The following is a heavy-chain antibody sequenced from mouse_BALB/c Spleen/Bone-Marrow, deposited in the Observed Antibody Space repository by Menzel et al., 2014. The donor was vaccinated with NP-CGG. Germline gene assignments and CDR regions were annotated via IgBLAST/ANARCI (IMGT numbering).Heavy chain of an antibody. CDR1: GFTFTDYY. V-gene: IGHV7-3*02. CDR2: IRNRANGYTT. J-gene: IGHJ1*01. CDR3: AREIINDYHWYFDV. Sequence: EAMLVESGGGLVQPGGSLRLSCATSGFTFTDYYMSWVRQPPGKALEWLGFIRNRANGYTTEYSASVKGRFTISRDNSQSILYLQMNTLRAEDSATYYCAREIINDYHWYFDVWGAGTTVTVSS. D-gene: IGHD2-4*01.